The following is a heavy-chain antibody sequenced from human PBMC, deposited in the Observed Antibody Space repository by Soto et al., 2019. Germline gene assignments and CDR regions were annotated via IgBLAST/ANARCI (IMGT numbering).Heavy chain of an antibody. CDR3: AKGRITMVRGVSYYYYGMDV. Sequence: QVQLVQSGAEVKKPGSSVKVSCKASGGTFSSYAISWVRQAPGQGLEWMGGIIPIFGTANYAQKFQGRVTITADQSTRTAYMELSSLRSQDTAVYYCAKGRITMVRGVSYYYYGMDVWGQGTTVTVSS. CDR1: GGTFSSYA. J-gene: IGHJ6*02. CDR2: IIPIFGTA. V-gene: IGHV1-69*01. D-gene: IGHD3-10*01.